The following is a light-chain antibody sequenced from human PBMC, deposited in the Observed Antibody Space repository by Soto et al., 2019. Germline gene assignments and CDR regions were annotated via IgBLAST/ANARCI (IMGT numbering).Light chain of an antibody. J-gene: IGKJ4*01. Sequence: AIQVTQSPSSLSAPVGDKITITCRTSQGVRRDLGWYQQKPGEAPKFLMFAASSLQSAAPLRFSGSGSGTEFTLTINSLQPDDFATYFCLQDYSYPLTFGGGTRVEIK. V-gene: IGKV1-6*02. CDR2: AAS. CDR1: QGVRRD. CDR3: LQDYSYPLT.